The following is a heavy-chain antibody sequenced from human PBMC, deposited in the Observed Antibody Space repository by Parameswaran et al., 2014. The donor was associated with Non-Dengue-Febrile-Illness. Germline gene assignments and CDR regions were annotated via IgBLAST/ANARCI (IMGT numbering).Heavy chain of an antibody. J-gene: IGHJ6*02. Sequence: VRQMPGKGLEWVSIISGSGDTTYYADSVKGRFTVSRDNSKNTLYLQMNSLRGEDTAVYYCAKAGGAGGTTPHYYFYYGMDVWGQGTTVTVSS. V-gene: IGHV3-23*01. CDR2: ISGSGDTT. CDR3: AKAGGAGGTTPHYYFYYGMDV. D-gene: IGHD1-1*01.